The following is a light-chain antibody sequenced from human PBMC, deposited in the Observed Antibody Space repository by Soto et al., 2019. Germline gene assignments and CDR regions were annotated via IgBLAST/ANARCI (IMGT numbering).Light chain of an antibody. CDR2: GAS. J-gene: IGKJ4*01. Sequence: DIQLTQSPSSVSASVGDRVTLTCRANQTFSSWLAWYQHRPGKAPKLLIYGASTLQTGVPSRFSGGGSGAYFTLTIGGLQPEDSAAYYCQQANSFPLSFGGGTKVDIK. V-gene: IGKV1-12*01. CDR3: QQANSFPLS. CDR1: QTFSSW.